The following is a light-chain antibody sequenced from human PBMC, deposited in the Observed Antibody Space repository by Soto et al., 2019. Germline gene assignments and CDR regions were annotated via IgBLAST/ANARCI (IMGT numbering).Light chain of an antibody. CDR3: QQSYRAVT. Sequence: IHMTQSPSSLSASVGDRISITCRASQSVSSYLNWYQQKPGKAPRLLIYAASHLQTGVPSRFRGTGSATHFTLTISSLQPEDFATYYCQQSYRAVTFGQGTRLEIK. CDR1: QSVSSY. CDR2: AAS. J-gene: IGKJ5*01. V-gene: IGKV1-39*01.